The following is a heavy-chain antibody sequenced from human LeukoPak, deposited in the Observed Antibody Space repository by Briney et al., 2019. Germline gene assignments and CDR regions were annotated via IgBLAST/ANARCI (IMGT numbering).Heavy chain of an antibody. CDR3: ARHDLAGGHWFDR. D-gene: IGHD3-3*02. V-gene: IGHV4-39*01. J-gene: IGHJ5*01. CDR1: GDSISGNTCY. CDR2: IDYSGYT. Sequence: SEPLSPTCTVSGDSISGNTCYWGWIRQSRGKGLDWIFIIDYSGYTYYNPSVKSPFTISVDTTKNQFYLKMNSLTAAQWSDDFGARHDLAGGHWFDRGGEGTLVTVSA.